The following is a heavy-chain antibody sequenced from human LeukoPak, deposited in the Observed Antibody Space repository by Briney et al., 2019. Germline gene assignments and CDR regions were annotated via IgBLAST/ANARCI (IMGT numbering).Heavy chain of an antibody. CDR2: IIPIFGTA. J-gene: IGHJ3*02. CDR1: GGTFSSYA. V-gene: IGHV1-69*06. D-gene: IGHD2/OR15-2a*01. Sequence: ASVKVSCKASGGTFSSYAISWVRQAPGQGLEWMGGIIPIFGTANYAQKFQGRVTITADKSTSTAYMELSSLRSEDTAVYYCARDYGANIAFDIWGQGTMVTVSS. CDR3: ARDYGANIAFDI.